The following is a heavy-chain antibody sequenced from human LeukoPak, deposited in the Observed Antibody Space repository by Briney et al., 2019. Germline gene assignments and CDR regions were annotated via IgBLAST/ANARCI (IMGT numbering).Heavy chain of an antibody. CDR2: ISYDGSNK. J-gene: IGHJ5*01. CDR3: AKPGIAAAGTFGGGVWNWFDS. CDR1: GFTFSSYG. Sequence: GGSLRLSCAASGFTFSSYGMHWVRQAPGKGLEWVAVISYDGSNKYYADSVKGRFTISRDNSKNTLCLQMNSLRAEDTAVYYCAKPGIAAAGTFGGGVWNWFDSWGQGTLVTVSS. V-gene: IGHV3-30*18. D-gene: IGHD6-13*01.